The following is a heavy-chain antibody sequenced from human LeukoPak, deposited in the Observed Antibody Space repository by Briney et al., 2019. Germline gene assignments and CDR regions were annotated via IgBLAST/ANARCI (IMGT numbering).Heavy chain of an antibody. V-gene: IGHV1-18*01. CDR2: ISACNGNT. CDR3: ARDVPIFGVVENWFDP. J-gene: IGHJ5*02. D-gene: IGHD3-3*01. CDR1: GYTFTSYG. Sequence: ASVKVACKASGYTFTSYGISWVRQAPGQGLEWMGWISACNGNTNYAQKLQGRVTMTTDTSTSTAYMELRSLRSDDTAVYYCARDVPIFGVVENWFDPWGQGTLVTVSS.